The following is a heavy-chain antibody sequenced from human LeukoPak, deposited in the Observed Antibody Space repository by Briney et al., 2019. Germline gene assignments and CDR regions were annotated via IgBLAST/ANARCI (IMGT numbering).Heavy chain of an antibody. D-gene: IGHD3-16*01. CDR2: VYNTGNT. CDR1: GGSTSSHF. Sequence: AETLSLTCTVSGGSTSSHFWTWIRQPPGKGLEWLGYVYNTGNTNYIPSLQSRVAMTLDASKNQYYLKLASVTAADTAVYFCARDDYGVFDAFDVWGQGTVVTVSS. V-gene: IGHV4-59*08. J-gene: IGHJ3*01. CDR3: ARDDYGVFDAFDV.